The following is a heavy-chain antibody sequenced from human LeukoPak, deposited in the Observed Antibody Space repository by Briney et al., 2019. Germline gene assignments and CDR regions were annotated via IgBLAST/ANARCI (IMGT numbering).Heavy chain of an antibody. CDR2: ISYDGSNK. Sequence: GGSLRLSCAASGFTFSNYGIHWVRQAPGKGLEWVAVISYDGSNKYYAESAKGRFTISRDNSKNTLFLQMNSLRAEDTAVYYCAKGYGFDSSGSEHYFENWGQGILVTVSS. V-gene: IGHV3-30*18. J-gene: IGHJ4*02. D-gene: IGHD3-22*01. CDR1: GFTFSNYG. CDR3: AKGYGFDSSGSEHYFEN.